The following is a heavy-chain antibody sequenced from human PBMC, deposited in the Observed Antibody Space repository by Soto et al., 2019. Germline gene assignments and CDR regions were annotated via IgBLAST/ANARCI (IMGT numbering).Heavy chain of an antibody. D-gene: IGHD1-1*01. CDR3: ARHWSSSGSNWFDP. CDR2: IYYSGTT. J-gene: IGHJ5*02. CDR1: GGPIRSTTYY. V-gene: IGHV4-39*01. Sequence: SETLSLTCTVSGGPIRSTTYYWAWIRQPPGKGLEWIGSIYYSGTTYYNPSLKSRVTISVDTSKNQFSLRLSSVTAADTAVYYCARHWSSSGSNWFDPWGRGTLVTVSS.